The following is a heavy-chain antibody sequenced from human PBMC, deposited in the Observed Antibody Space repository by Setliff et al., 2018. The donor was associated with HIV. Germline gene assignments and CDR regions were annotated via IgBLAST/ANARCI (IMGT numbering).Heavy chain of an antibody. CDR1: GYTFTSYD. J-gene: IGHJ6*03. CDR3: ARGLSVAGKSYYYYYYMDV. CDR2: MSPNSGNA. Sequence: ASVKVSCKASGYTFTSYDINWVRQATGQGLEWMGWMSPNSGNAGYAQKFQGRVTMTRNTSISTAYMELSSLRPEDTAVYYCARGLSVAGKSYYYYYYMDVWGKGTTVTVSS. V-gene: IGHV1-8*01. D-gene: IGHD6-19*01.